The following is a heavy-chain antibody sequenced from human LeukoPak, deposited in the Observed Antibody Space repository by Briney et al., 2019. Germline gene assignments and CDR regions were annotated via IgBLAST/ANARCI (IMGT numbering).Heavy chain of an antibody. CDR2: IQYDGHSE. D-gene: IGHD4-17*01. CDR3: ARPSVTTRLYYYMDV. J-gene: IGHJ6*03. CDR1: GFIFSNFG. Sequence: GGSLRLSCVTSGFIFSNFGMHWARQAPGKGLEWVAFIQYDGHSEYYADSVKGRFTISRDNSKNTLYLQMNSLRAEDTAVYYCARPSVTTRLYYYMDVWGKGTTVTVSS. V-gene: IGHV3-30*19.